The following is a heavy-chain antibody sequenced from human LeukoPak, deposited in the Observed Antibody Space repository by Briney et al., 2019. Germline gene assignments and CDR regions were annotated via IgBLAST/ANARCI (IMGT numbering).Heavy chain of an antibody. CDR1: GFTFSDYY. V-gene: IGHV3-11*01. CDR2: ISGSGGSI. CDR3: ARDRASQVVVATPDY. J-gene: IGHJ4*02. D-gene: IGHD2-15*01. Sequence: GGSLRLSCTASGFTFSDYYMTWIRQAPGKGLEYISYISGSGGSIYYVDSVKGRFTISRDNAKNSLYLQMNSLRAEDTAVYYCARDRASQVVVATPDYWGQGTLVTVPS.